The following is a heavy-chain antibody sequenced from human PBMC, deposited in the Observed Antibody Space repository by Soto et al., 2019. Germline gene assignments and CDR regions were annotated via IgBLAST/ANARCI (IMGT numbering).Heavy chain of an antibody. CDR2: IIPIFGTA. J-gene: IGHJ4*02. CDR1: GGTFSSYA. Sequence: SVKVSCKASGGTFSSYAISWVRQAPGQGLEWMGGIIPIFGTANYAQKFRGRVTITADKSTSTAYMELSSLRSEDTAVYYCARDQRRYYYDSSGYYYEFDYWGQGTLVTVSS. CDR3: ARDQRRYYYDSSGYYYEFDY. V-gene: IGHV1-69*06. D-gene: IGHD3-22*01.